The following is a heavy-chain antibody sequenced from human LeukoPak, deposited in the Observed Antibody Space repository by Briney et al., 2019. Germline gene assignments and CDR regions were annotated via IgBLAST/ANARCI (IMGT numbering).Heavy chain of an antibody. CDR2: INPKSGGT. Sequence: GASLRASCKASGYTFTASYMPTVRQSPGQGLEWMGWINPKSGGTNYAQKFQGRVSMTRDTSISTAYMELSRLRSDDTAVYYSARDQPRGGDYWGQGTLVTVSS. J-gene: IGHJ4*02. CDR1: GYTFTASY. CDR3: ARDQPRGGDY. D-gene: IGHD1-14*01. V-gene: IGHV1-2*02.